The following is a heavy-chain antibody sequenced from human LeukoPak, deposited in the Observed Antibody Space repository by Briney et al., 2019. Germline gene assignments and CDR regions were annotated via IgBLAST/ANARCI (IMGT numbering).Heavy chain of an antibody. Sequence: ASVKVSCKASGYTFTDYYMHWVRQAPGQGLEWKGWINPDNGGTDYAQKFKGRVTMTRDTSINIVYMELRGLRSDDTAVYFCARGIVVVPTAAWGQGTLVTVSS. V-gene: IGHV1-2*02. CDR1: GYTFTDYY. CDR2: INPDNGGT. D-gene: IGHD2-2*01. J-gene: IGHJ5*02. CDR3: ARGIVVVPTAA.